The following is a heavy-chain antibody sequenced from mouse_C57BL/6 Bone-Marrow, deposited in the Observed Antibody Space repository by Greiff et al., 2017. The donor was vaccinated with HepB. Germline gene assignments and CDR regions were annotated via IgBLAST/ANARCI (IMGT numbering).Heavy chain of an antibody. CDR1: GFTFSDYY. CDR3: AREGLRAPYFDY. Sequence: DVQLVESEGGLVQPGSSMKLSCTASGFTFSDYYMAWVRQVPEKGLEWVANINYDGSSTYYLDSLKSRFIISRDNAKNILYLQMSSLKSEDTATYYCAREGLRAPYFDYWGQGTTLTVSS. CDR2: INYDGSST. D-gene: IGHD2-4*01. V-gene: IGHV5-16*01. J-gene: IGHJ2*01.